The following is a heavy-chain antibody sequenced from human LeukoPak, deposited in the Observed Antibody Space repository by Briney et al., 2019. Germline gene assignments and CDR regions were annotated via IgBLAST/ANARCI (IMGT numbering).Heavy chain of an antibody. CDR2: INPSGGST. J-gene: IGHJ4*02. V-gene: IGHV1-46*01. CDR3: ARDLPYYYDSSGYHYDY. Sequence: ASVKISCKASGYTFTSYYMHWVRQAPRQGLEWMGIINPSGGSTSYAQKFQGRVSMTRDTSTSTVYMELSSLRSEDTAVYYCARDLPYYYDSSGYHYDYWGQGTLVTVSS. D-gene: IGHD3-22*01. CDR1: GYTFTSYY.